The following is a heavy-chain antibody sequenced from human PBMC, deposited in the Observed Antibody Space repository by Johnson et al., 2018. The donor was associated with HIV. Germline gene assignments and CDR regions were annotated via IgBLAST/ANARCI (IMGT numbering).Heavy chain of an antibody. CDR1: GFTFSDYY. Sequence: QMQLVESGGGLVKPGGSLRLSCAVSGFTFSDYYMSWIRQAPGKGLEWISYISGGGSAIYYADSVRGRFTISRDNAKNSLYLQMNSLRAEDTAVYYCAVVALPMYWYDAFDIWGQGTMVTVSS. CDR2: ISGGGSAI. CDR3: AVVALPMYWYDAFDI. J-gene: IGHJ3*02. V-gene: IGHV3-11*01. D-gene: IGHD2-21*01.